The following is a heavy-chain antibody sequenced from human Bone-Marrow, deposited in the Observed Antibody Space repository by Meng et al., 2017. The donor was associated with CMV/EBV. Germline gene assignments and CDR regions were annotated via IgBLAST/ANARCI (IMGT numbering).Heavy chain of an antibody. CDR1: GYTFTGYD. J-gene: IGHJ5*02. D-gene: IGHD1-1*01. V-gene: IGHV1-8*01. Sequence: ASVKVSCKASGYTFTGYDINWVRQATGQGLEWMGWMNPNSGNTGYAQKFQGRVTMTRNTSISTAYMELTSLRSEDTAVYYCARWVLGFNNWFDPWGQGTLVTVSS. CDR3: ARWVLGFNNWFDP. CDR2: MNPNSGNT.